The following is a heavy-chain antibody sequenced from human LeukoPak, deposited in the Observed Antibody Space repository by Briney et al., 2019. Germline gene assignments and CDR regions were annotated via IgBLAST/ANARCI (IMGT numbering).Heavy chain of an antibody. J-gene: IGHJ3*02. CDR3: ASMDTAMVFI. D-gene: IGHD5-18*01. CDR1: GGSISSYY. Sequence: PSEALSLTCTVSGGSISSYYWSWIRQPPGKGLEWIGYIYYSGSTNYNPSLKSRVTISVDTSKNQFSLKLSSVTAADTAVYYCASMDTAMVFIWGQGTMVTVSS. V-gene: IGHV4-59*01. CDR2: IYYSGST.